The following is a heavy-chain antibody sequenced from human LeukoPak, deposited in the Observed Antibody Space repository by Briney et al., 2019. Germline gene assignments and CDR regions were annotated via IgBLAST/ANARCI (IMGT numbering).Heavy chain of an antibody. J-gene: IGHJ4*02. CDR3: ARDRDYRYMDV. D-gene: IGHD4-11*01. V-gene: IGHV1-2*06. Sequence: ASVKVSCKASGYTFTGYYMHWVRQAPGQGLEWIGRINPNSGGTNYAQKFQGRVTMTRDTSISTAYMELSRLRSDDTAVYYCARDRDYRYMDVWGQGTLVSVSS. CDR2: INPNSGGT. CDR1: GYTFTGYY.